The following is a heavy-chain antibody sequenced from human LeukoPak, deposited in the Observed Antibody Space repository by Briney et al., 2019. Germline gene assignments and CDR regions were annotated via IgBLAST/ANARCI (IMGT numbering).Heavy chain of an antibody. D-gene: IGHD3-10*01. CDR2: IQASGNT. CDR3: ASHYSECGIDAFDI. V-gene: IGHV4-61*02. J-gene: IGHJ3*02. Sequence: SETLSLTCTASSGSTNNDSYYGGWLRQPAGEGLEWGGSIQASGNTIYNPSLESRVTISISKSKKEFSLSLSSVTPADTAVYYSASHYSECGIDAFDIWGQGTVVTVSS. CDR1: SGSTNNDSYY.